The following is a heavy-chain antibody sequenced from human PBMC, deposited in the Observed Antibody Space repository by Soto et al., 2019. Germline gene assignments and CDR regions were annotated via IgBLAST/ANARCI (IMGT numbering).Heavy chain of an antibody. Sequence: SETLSLTCTVSSGSIGDYYWNWIRQPPGRGLEWIGYIHYSGSTNYNSSLKSRLIMSVDTSENQFSLKLSSVTAADTAVYYCARHNTGWYFVDYWGQGTLVTVSS. D-gene: IGHD6-19*01. CDR1: SGSIGDYY. V-gene: IGHV4-59*01. CDR3: ARHNTGWYFVDY. J-gene: IGHJ4*02. CDR2: IHYSGST.